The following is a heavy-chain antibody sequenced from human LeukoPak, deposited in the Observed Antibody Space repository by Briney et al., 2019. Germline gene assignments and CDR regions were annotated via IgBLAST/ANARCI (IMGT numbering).Heavy chain of an antibody. CDR2: INHSGST. CDR3: ARHDSSSWTHYYYYGMDV. V-gene: IGHV4-34*01. D-gene: IGHD6-13*01. CDR1: GGSFSGYY. Sequence: SETLSLTCAVYGGSFSGYYWSWIRQPPGKGLEWIGEINHSGSTNYNPSLKSRVTISVDTSKNQFSLKLSSVTAADTAVYYCARHDSSSWTHYYYYGMDVWGQGTTVTVSS. J-gene: IGHJ6*02.